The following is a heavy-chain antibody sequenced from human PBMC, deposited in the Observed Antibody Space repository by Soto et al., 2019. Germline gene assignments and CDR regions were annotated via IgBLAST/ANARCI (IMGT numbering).Heavy chain of an antibody. CDR3: ARGSYIRPYYYYYGMDV. D-gene: IGHD1-20*01. J-gene: IGHJ6*02. CDR2: INHSGST. CDR1: GGSFSGYY. Sequence: SETLSLTCAVYGGSFSGYYWSWIRQPPGKGLEWIGEINHSGSTNYNPSLKSRVTISVGTSKNQFSLKLSSVTAADTAVYYCARGSYIRPYYYYYGMDVWGQGTTVTVSS. V-gene: IGHV4-34*01.